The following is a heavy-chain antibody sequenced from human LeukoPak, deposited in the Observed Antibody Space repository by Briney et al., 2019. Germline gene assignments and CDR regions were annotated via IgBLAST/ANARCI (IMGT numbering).Heavy chain of an antibody. CDR1: GYLFTSYW. CDR3: ASTLSPHDAFDI. V-gene: IGHV5-51*01. CDR2: IYPGDSDT. Sequence: GGSLMISCQGSGYLFTSYWIGWVRQLPGKGLEWMGIIYPGDSDTRYSPSFQGQVTISADKSISTAYLQWSSLKASDTAMYYCASTLSPHDAFDIWGQGTMVTVSS. J-gene: IGHJ3*02.